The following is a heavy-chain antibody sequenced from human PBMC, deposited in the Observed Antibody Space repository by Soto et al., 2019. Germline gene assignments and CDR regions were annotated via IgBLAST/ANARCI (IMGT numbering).Heavy chain of an antibody. Sequence: QVQPVQSGAEVKKPGASVKVSCKASGYTFTGYFVHWVRQAPGQGLEWMGLINPSGDGTSYAQKFQGRVTMTRDTSTSTVYMELSSLRSEDTAMYYCTRGSCGSATCSPSGWLDPWGQGTLVTVSS. J-gene: IGHJ5*02. CDR1: GYTFTGYF. CDR3: TRGSCGSATCSPSGWLDP. D-gene: IGHD2-2*01. CDR2: INPSGDGT. V-gene: IGHV1-46*03.